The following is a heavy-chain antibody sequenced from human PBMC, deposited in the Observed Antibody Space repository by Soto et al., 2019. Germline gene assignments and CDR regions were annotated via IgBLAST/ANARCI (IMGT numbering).Heavy chain of an antibody. V-gene: IGHV1-69*13. Sequence: SVKVSCKASGGTFSSYAISWVRQAPGQGLEWMGGIIPIFGTANYAQKFQGRVTITADESTSTAYMELSSLRSEDTAVYYCARGIEVPAAIKSRYYDYGMDLCVHGTTVTVSS. J-gene: IGHJ6*02. D-gene: IGHD2-2*02. CDR3: ARGIEVPAAIKSRYYDYGMDL. CDR1: GGTFSSYA. CDR2: IIPIFGTA.